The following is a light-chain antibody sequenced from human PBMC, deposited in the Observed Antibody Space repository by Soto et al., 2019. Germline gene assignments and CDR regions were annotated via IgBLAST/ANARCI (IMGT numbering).Light chain of an antibody. V-gene: IGKV3-20*01. CDR2: GAS. CDR3: QQYGSSPPWT. J-gene: IGKJ1*01. CDR1: QSVSSSY. Sequence: EIVLTQSPGTLSLSPGEGATLSCRASQSVSSSYLAWYQQKPGQAPRLLIYGASSRATGIPERFSGSGSGTDFTLTISRLEPEDFAVYYCQQYGSSPPWTFGQGTKVDIK.